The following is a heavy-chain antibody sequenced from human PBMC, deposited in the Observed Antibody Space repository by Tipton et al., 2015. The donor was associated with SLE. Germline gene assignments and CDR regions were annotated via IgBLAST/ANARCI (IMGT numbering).Heavy chain of an antibody. CDR2: ISSSSSYI. CDR1: GFTFSSYS. V-gene: IGHV3-21*01. Sequence: SLRLSCAASGFTFSSYSMNWVRQAPGKGLEWVSSISSSSSYIYYADSVKGRFTISRDNAKNSLYLQMNSLRAEDTAGYYCAREFSSWYYFDYWGQGTLVTVSS. D-gene: IGHD6-13*01. J-gene: IGHJ4*02. CDR3: AREFSSWYYFDY.